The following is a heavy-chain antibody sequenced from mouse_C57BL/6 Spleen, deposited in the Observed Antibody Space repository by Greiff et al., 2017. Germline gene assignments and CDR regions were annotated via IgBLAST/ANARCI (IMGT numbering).Heavy chain of an antibody. D-gene: IGHD1-1*01. CDR3: ARRYYGSSWWYFGG. V-gene: IGHV5-16*02. CDR2: INYDGSST. Sequence: EVQRVESEGGLVQPGSSMKLSCTASGFTFSDYYMAWVRQVPEKGLEWVANINYDGSSTYYLDSLKSRFIISRDNAKNILYLQLSSLKSEDTATYYCARRYYGSSWWYFGGRGTGTTVTVAT. J-gene: IGHJ1*03. CDR1: GFTFSDYY.